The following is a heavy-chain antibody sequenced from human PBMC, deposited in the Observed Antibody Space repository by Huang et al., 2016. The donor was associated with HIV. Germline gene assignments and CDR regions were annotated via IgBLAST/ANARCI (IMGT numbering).Heavy chain of an antibody. CDR1: EITFSNFA. V-gene: IGHV3-23*01. D-gene: IGHD6-19*01. J-gene: IGHJ2*01. CDR2: ITGSGFTT. CDR3: AKGRGSNWLSPSGLFDL. Sequence: EGQLLESGGGLTQPGGSRRLSCVVSEITFSNFAMSWVRQAPRTGLEWVATITGSGFTTYYADSVDGRFTVSRDNSKNTVNLQMDNLRVDDTAIYFCAKGRGSNWLSPSGLFDLWGRGTLVSVSS.